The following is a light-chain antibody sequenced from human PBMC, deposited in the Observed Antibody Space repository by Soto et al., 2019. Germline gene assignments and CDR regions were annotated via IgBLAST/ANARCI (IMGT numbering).Light chain of an antibody. J-gene: IGKJ4*01. CDR3: QQVKSYPRT. Sequence: VAESVTNTCRASQGIAGSLAWYQQKPGKPPKLLIYAESTLQSGVPSRFSGSGSGTRGTLTISSLQPEHFATYYCQQVKSYPRTFGGGTKVDIK. V-gene: IGKV1-9*01. CDR2: AES. CDR1: QGIAGS.